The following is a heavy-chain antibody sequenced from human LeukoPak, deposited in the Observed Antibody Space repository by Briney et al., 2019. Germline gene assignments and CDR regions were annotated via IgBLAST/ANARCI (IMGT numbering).Heavy chain of an antibody. V-gene: IGHV4-39*02. CDR2: IYYSGST. CDR1: GGSISSRSYY. D-gene: IGHD6-19*01. Sequence: PSETLSLTCTVSGGSISSRSYYWGWIRQPPGKGLEWIGNIYYSGSTYYHPSLKSRVTISVDTSKNQFSLNLSSVTAADTAVYYCARDLSSGIKLDAFDIWGQGTMVTVSS. J-gene: IGHJ3*02. CDR3: ARDLSSGIKLDAFDI.